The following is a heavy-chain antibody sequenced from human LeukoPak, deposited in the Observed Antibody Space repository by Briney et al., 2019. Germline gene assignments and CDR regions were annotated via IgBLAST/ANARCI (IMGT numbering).Heavy chain of an antibody. CDR3: ATSVVVAAISFDY. V-gene: IGHV3-7*01. CDR2: IKQDGSEK. CDR1: GFTFSRYW. Sequence: GGSLRLSCAASGFTFSRYWMSWVRQAPGKGLEWVANIKQDGSEKYYVDSVKGRFTISRDNAKNSLYLQMNSLRAEDTAVYYCATSVVVAAISFDYWGQGTLVTVSS. D-gene: IGHD2-15*01. J-gene: IGHJ4*02.